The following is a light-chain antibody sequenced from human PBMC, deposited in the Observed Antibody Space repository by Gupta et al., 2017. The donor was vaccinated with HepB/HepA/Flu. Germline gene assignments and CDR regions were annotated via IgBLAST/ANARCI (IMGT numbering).Light chain of an antibody. Sequence: QPVVTPEPSFSVSPGGSVPLTCGLSSGSVSSSYYPSWYQQTPGQAPRTLIYSTNTRSSGVPDRFSGSILGNKAALTITGAQANDESDYYCVLYMGSGISVFGGGTKLTVL. CDR3: VLYMGSGISV. J-gene: IGLJ2*01. V-gene: IGLV8-61*01. CDR1: SGSVSSSYY. CDR2: STN.